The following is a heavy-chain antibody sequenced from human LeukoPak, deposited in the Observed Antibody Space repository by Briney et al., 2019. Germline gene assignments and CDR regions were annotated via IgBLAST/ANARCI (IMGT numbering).Heavy chain of an antibody. J-gene: IGHJ4*02. CDR3: AAGSDY. Sequence: SETLSLTCTVSGYSISSGYYWGWIRQPPGKGLEWIGSIYHSGSTYYNPSLKSRVTISVDTSKNQFSLKLSFVTAADTAVYYCAAGSDYWGQGTLVTVSS. V-gene: IGHV4-38-2*02. D-gene: IGHD6-13*01. CDR2: IYHSGST. CDR1: GYSISSGYY.